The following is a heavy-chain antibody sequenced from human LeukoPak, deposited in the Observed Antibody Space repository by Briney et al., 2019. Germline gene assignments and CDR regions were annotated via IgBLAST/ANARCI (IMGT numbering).Heavy chain of an antibody. CDR3: ARAVQDSSSWLGYWFDP. D-gene: IGHD6-13*01. CDR1: GYTFTGYY. Sequence: GASVKVSCKASGYTFTGYYMHWVRQAPGQGLEWMGWINPNSGGTNYAQKFQGRVTMTRDTSISTAYMELSRLRSDDTAVYYCARAVQDSSSWLGYWFDPWGQGTLVTVSS. J-gene: IGHJ5*02. CDR2: INPNSGGT. V-gene: IGHV1-2*02.